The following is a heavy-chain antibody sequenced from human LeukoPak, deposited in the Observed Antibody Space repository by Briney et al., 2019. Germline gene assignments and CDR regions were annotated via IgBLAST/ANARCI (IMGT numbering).Heavy chain of an antibody. D-gene: IGHD5-12*01. V-gene: IGHV3-66*02. CDR2: IYSGGST. Sequence: GGSLRLSCAASGFTVSSNYMSWVRQAPGKGLEWVSVIYSGGSTYYADSVKGRFTISRDNSKNTLYLQMNSLRAEDTAVYYCARTSSYSDAFDIWGQGTMVTVSS. CDR1: GFTVSSNY. CDR3: ARTSSYSDAFDI. J-gene: IGHJ3*02.